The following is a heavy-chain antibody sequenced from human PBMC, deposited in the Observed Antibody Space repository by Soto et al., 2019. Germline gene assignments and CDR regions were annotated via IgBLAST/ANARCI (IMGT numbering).Heavy chain of an antibody. J-gene: IGHJ5*02. Sequence: SETLSLTCTVSGASIRSTDYYWSWIRQAPGKGLEWIGYVYYTGSTYYNPSLMSRLTISVDTSRNQFSLKLTSVTAAEAAVYYCVRTAREGAVAPHWFDRWGQGTQVTVSS. D-gene: IGHD2-21*02. CDR3: VRTAREGAVAPHWFDR. CDR1: GASIRSTDYY. CDR2: VYYTGST. V-gene: IGHV4-30-4*01.